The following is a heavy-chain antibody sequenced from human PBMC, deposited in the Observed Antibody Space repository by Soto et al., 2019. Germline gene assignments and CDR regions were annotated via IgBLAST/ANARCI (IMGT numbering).Heavy chain of an antibody. J-gene: IGHJ4*02. Sequence: EVQLLESGGGWVQPGGSLRLSCAASGFTFRNYAMTWVRQAPGKGLEWVSGISGGGDETYNADSVKGRFTISRDNSKNTLVLQMNNLRAEDTAIYYCVKDGEAYNGVWDYFDRWGQGILITVSS. CDR2: ISGGGDET. CDR1: GFTFRNYA. CDR3: VKDGEAYNGVWDYFDR. D-gene: IGHD3-16*01. V-gene: IGHV3-23*01.